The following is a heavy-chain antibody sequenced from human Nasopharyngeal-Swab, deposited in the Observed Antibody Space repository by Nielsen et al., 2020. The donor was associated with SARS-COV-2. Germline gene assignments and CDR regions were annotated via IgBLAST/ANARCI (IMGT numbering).Heavy chain of an antibody. CDR3: ARVLYSSGGWFDP. V-gene: IGHV1-2*06. D-gene: IGHD6-19*01. J-gene: IGHJ5*02. CDR1: GYTFTGYY. CDR2: INPSSGGT. Sequence: APVKVSCKASGYTFTGYYMHWVRQAPGQGLEWMGRINPSSGGTNYAQKFQGRVTMTRDTSISTAYMELSRLRSDDTAVYYCARVLYSSGGWFDPWGQGTLVTVSS.